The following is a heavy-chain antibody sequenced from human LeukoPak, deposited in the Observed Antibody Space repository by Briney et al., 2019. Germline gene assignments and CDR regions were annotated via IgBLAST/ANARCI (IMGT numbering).Heavy chain of an antibody. CDR3: ARMGGIAGYYFDY. V-gene: IGHV4-34*01. CDR2: INHSGST. J-gene: IGHJ4*02. Sequence: PSETLSRSCAVYGGSFSGYYWSWIRQPPGKGLEWIGEINHSGSTNYNPSLKSRVTISVDTSKNQFSLKLSSVTAADTAVYYCARMGGIAGYYFDYWGQGTLVTVSS. CDR1: GGSFSGYY. D-gene: IGHD6-13*01.